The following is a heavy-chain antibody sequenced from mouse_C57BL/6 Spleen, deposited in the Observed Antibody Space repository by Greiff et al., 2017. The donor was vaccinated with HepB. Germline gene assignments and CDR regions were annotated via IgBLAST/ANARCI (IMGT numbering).Heavy chain of an antibody. CDR2: IYPRSGNT. Sequence: QVHVKQSGAELARPGASVKLSCKASGYTFTSYGISWVKQRTGQGLEWIGEIYPRSGNTYYNEKFKGKATLTADKSSSTAYMELRSLTSEDSAVYFCARERENYSNYVGYFDYWGQGTTLTVSS. CDR3: ARERENYSNYVGYFDY. CDR1: GYTFTSYG. J-gene: IGHJ2*01. D-gene: IGHD2-5*01. V-gene: IGHV1-81*01.